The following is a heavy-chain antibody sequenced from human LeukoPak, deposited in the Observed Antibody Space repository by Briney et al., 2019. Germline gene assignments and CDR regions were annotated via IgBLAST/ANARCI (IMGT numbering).Heavy chain of an antibody. CDR1: GYTSTSYD. D-gene: IGHD6-19*01. J-gene: IGHJ5*02. CDR2: MNPNSGNT. CDR3: ARAAAVAGTGFDP. Sequence: GASVKVSCKASGYTSTSYDINWVRQATGQGLEWMGWMNPNSGNTGYAQKFQGRVTMTRNTSISTAYMELSSLRSEDTAVYYCARAAAVAGTGFDPWGQGTLVTVSS. V-gene: IGHV1-8*01.